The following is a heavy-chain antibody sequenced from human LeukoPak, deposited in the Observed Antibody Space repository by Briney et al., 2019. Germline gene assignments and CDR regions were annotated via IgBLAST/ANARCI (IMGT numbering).Heavy chain of an antibody. D-gene: IGHD4-17*01. CDR1: GFTFSSYA. Sequence: PGGSLRLSCAASGFTFSSYAMSWVRQAPGKGLEWVSAISGSGGSTYYADSVKGRFTISRDNSKNTLYLQMNSLRAEDAAVYFCVRDATVVPPYYGMDVWGQGTTVTVSS. CDR2: ISGSGGST. J-gene: IGHJ6*02. V-gene: IGHV3-23*01. CDR3: VRDATVVPPYYGMDV.